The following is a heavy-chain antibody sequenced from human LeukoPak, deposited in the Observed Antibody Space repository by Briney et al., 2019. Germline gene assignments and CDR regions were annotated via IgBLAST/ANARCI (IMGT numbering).Heavy chain of an antibody. D-gene: IGHD3-9*01. CDR2: IDPSDSYT. V-gene: IGHV5-10-1*01. CDR1: GYSFTSYW. Sequence: GESLKISCKRSGYSFTSYWISWVRKMPGKGLEWMGRIDPSDSYTNYSPSFQGHVTISADKSISTAYLQWSSLKASDTAMYYCARLSYYDILTGYYTSYFDYWGQGTLVTVSS. CDR3: ARLSYYDILTGYYTSYFDY. J-gene: IGHJ4*02.